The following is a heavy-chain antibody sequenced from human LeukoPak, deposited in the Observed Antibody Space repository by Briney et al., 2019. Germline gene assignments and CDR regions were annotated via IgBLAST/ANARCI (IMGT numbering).Heavy chain of an antibody. CDR3: ARDPPPGRNYFDY. V-gene: IGHV3-53*01. Sequence: GGSLRFSCAASGFTVSSNYMSWVRQAPGKGLEWVSVIYSGGSTYYADSVKGRFTISRDNSKNTLYLQMNSLRAEDTAVYYCARDPPPGRNYFDYWGQGTLVTVSS. CDR1: GFTVSSNY. CDR2: IYSGGST. J-gene: IGHJ4*02.